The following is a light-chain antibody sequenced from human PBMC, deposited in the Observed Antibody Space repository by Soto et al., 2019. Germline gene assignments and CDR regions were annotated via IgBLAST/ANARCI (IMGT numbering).Light chain of an antibody. Sequence: EIVLTQSPATLSLSPGERATLSCRASQSVSSYLAWYQQKPGQAPRLLIYDASNRATGIPARFSGSGSGTDFTLTISSLEPEDFAVYYCQQYNNWPRTLGQGTKV. CDR2: DAS. V-gene: IGKV3-11*01. CDR3: QQYNNWPRT. J-gene: IGKJ1*01. CDR1: QSVSSY.